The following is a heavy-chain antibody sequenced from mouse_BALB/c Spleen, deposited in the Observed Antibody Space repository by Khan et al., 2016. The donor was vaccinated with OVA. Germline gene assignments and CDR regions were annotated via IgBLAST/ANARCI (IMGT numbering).Heavy chain of an antibody. V-gene: IGHV5-4*02. D-gene: IGHD1-1*02. J-gene: IGHJ3*01. Sequence: EVELVESGGGLVKPGGSLKLSCAASGFTFSDYYMYWVRQTPEKRLEWVATISDGGSYPYYPDSVKGRFPIYRDNAKNNLYLQMSSLKSEDTAMDYCARAGYGGFAYWGQGTLVTVSA. CDR1: GFTFSDYY. CDR2: ISDGGSYP. CDR3: ARAGYGGFAY.